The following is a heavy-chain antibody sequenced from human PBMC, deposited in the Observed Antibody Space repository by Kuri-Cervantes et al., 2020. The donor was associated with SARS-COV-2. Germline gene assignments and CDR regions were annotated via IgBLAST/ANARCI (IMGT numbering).Heavy chain of an antibody. CDR2: ISTYNANA. CDR3: AGGFDYGDYPYYYGMDV. J-gene: IGHJ6*02. D-gene: IGHD4-17*01. Sequence: ASVKVSCKASGYTFTTYGITWVRQAPGQGLEWMGWISTYNANADYAQKLQGRVTMTTDTSTSIAYMELRSRRSDDTAIYYCAGGFDYGDYPYYYGMDVWGQGTTVTVSS. V-gene: IGHV1-18*04. CDR1: GYTFTTYG.